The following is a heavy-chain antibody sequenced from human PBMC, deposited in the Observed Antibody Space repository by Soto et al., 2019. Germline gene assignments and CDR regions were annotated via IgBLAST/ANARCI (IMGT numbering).Heavy chain of an antibody. CDR3: ARSPTTTPPWFDP. D-gene: IGHD4-17*01. V-gene: IGHV3-21*01. CDR1: GFTFSSYS. J-gene: IGHJ5*02. Sequence: PGGSLRLSCAASGFTFSSYSMNWVRQAPGKGLEWVSSISSSSSYIYYADSVKGRFTISRDNAKNSLYLQMNSLRAEDTAVYYCARSPTTTPPWFDPWGQGTPVTGAS. CDR2: ISSSSSYI.